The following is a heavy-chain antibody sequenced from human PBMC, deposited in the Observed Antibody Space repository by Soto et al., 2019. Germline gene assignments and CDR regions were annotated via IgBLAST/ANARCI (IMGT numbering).Heavy chain of an antibody. CDR2: ISGGGGGT. CDR1: GFSFSNYA. Sequence: EVQLLESGGGLVQPGGSLRLSCAASGFSFSNYAMNWVRQAPGKGLEWVSGISGGGGGTYYADSVKGRFIISRDNSKNTLYLHSNTLRAEFTAFYYCATPSLSDPSTSTFAPWGRGTMVTVPS. V-gene: IGHV3-23*01. D-gene: IGHD1-26*01. CDR3: ATPSLSDPSTSTFAP. J-gene: IGHJ5*02.